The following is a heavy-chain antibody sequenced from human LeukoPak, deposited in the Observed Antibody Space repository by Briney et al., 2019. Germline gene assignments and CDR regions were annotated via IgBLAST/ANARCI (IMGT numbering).Heavy chain of an antibody. Sequence: SETLSLTCTVSGGSISSSSYYWGWIRQRPGKGLEWIGSIYYSGSTYYNPSLKSRVTISVDTSKNQFSLKLSSVTAADTAVYYCAMAIPTIVVVVAAIDSFDPWGQGTLVTVSS. D-gene: IGHD2-15*01. CDR2: IYYSGST. V-gene: IGHV4-39*01. CDR1: GGSISSSSYY. J-gene: IGHJ5*02. CDR3: AMAIPTIVVVVAAIDSFDP.